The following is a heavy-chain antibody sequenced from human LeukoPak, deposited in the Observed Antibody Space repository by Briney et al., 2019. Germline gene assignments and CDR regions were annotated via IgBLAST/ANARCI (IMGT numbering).Heavy chain of an antibody. CDR1: GGSISSYY. J-gene: IGHJ6*02. V-gene: IGHV4-59*01. D-gene: IGHD6-19*01. Sequence: KPSETLSLTCTVSGGSISSYYWSWIRQPPGKGLEWMGYIYYSGSTNYNPSLKSRVTISVDTSKNQFSLKLSSVTAADTAVYYCARDIGTVAGQLGPYYYYYYGMDVWGQGTTVTVSS. CDR2: IYYSGST. CDR3: ARDIGTVAGQLGPYYYYYYGMDV.